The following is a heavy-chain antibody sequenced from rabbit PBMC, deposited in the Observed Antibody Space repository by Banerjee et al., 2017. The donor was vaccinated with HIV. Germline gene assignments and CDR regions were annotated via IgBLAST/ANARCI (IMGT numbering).Heavy chain of an antibody. CDR1: GFSFSSNW. D-gene: IGHD7-1*01. Sequence: QEQLEESGGGLVKPGGTLTLTCTVSGFSFSSNWICWVRQAPGKGLEWIACIDTSYGDTDYANWPKGRFTISKTSSTTVTLQMTSLTVADTATYFCARDTGTSFSSYGMDLWGPGTLVTVS. J-gene: IGHJ6*01. CDR3: ARDTGTSFSSYGMDL. CDR2: IDTSYGDT. V-gene: IGHV1S45*01.